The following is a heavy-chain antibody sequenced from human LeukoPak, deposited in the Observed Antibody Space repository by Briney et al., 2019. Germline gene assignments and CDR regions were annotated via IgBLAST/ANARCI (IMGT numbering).Heavy chain of an antibody. V-gene: IGHV3-21*01. CDR1: GFTFSSYS. J-gene: IGHJ4*02. D-gene: IGHD2-2*01. CDR3: ARSVVPAAMGN. CDR2: ISSSSSYI. Sequence: GGSLRLSCAASGFTFSSYSMNWVRQAPGKGLGWVSSISSSSSYIYYADSVKGRFTISRDNAKNSLYLQMNSLRAEDTAVYYCARSVVPAAMGNWGQGTLVTVSS.